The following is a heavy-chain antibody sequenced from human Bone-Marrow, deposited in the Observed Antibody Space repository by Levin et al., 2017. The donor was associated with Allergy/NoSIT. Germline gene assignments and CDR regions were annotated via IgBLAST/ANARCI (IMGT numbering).Heavy chain of an antibody. J-gene: IGHJ4*02. CDR1: GFSFKSYG. V-gene: IGHV3-30*18. Sequence: GGSLRLSCAASGFSFKSYGIHWVRQAPGKGLEWVSVISFDGNNKYYSDSVKGRFTISIDNSKATLSLQMNSLQPEDTALYFCAKEGRVAATTPMTYFVDWGQGTLVTVSS. D-gene: IGHD1/OR15-1a*01. CDR2: ISFDGNNK. CDR3: AKEGRVAATTPMTYFVD.